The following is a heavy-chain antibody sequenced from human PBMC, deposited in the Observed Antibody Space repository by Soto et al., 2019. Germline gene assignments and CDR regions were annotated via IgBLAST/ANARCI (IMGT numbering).Heavy chain of an antibody. V-gene: IGHV3-15*01. D-gene: IGHD2-21*01. CDR3: ATGMIGDNHYGMDV. Sequence: EVQLVESGGGLIKPGGSLRLSCAASGFTFSNAWMSWVRQAPGKGLEWVGRIKSKTDGGTTHYAAPVKGRFTISRDDSKNTLFLQMNSLKTEDTAVYYCATGMIGDNHYGMDVWGQGTTVTVSS. J-gene: IGHJ6*02. CDR1: GFTFSNAW. CDR2: IKSKTDGGTT.